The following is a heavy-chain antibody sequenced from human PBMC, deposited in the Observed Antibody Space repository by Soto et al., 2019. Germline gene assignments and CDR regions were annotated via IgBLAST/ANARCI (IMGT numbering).Heavy chain of an antibody. V-gene: IGHV4-59*01. CDR1: GGSISSYY. J-gene: IGHJ4*02. Sequence: SETLSLTCTVSGGSISSYYWSWIRQPPGKGLEWIGYIYYTGSTNYSPSLKSRVTTSVDTSKNQFSLKLNSVTAADTAVYYCARGGDLYYFDYWGQGTLVTVSS. CDR3: ARGGDLYYFDY. D-gene: IGHD2-21*02. CDR2: IYYTGST.